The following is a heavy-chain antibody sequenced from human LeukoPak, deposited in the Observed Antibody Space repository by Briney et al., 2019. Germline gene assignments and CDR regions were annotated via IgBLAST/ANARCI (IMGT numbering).Heavy chain of an antibody. Sequence: ASVKVSCKASGYXFTGYYMHWVRQAPGQGLEWMGWINPNSGDTNYAQNFQGRVTMTWDTSITTAYMELSSLRSDDTAIYYCARGDVFYDYWGQGTLVSVSA. CDR1: GYXFTGYY. J-gene: IGHJ4*02. CDR3: ARGDVFYDY. D-gene: IGHD2/OR15-2a*01. V-gene: IGHV1-2*02. CDR2: INPNSGDT.